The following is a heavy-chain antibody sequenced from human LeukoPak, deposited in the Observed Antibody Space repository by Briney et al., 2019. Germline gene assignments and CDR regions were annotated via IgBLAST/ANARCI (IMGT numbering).Heavy chain of an antibody. CDR2: ISGSGGST. CDR3: AKDRAGSSYDFWSGYFNWFDP. Sequence: GGSLRLSCAVSGFTFSSYAMSWVRQAPGKGLEWVSAISGSGGSTYYADSVKGRFTISRDNSKNTLYLQMNSLRAEDTAVYYCAKDRAGSSYDFWSGYFNWFDPWGQGTLVTVSS. D-gene: IGHD3-3*01. V-gene: IGHV3-23*01. J-gene: IGHJ5*02. CDR1: GFTFSSYA.